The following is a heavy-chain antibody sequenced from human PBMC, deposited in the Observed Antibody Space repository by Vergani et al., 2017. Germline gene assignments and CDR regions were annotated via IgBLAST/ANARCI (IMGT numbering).Heavy chain of an antibody. V-gene: IGHV3-23*01. Sequence: EVRLLESGGGLVQPGGSLRLSCAASGFTFNIHAMSWVRQAPGKGLEGVSTITYNGGRTYYADSVTGRFTISIDNSKNTLFLQLKTLRAEDTGVYYCARVHPQDCSSTSCYGYYFDYWGQGTLVSVSS. CDR1: GFTFNIHA. CDR3: ARVHPQDCSSTSCYGYYFDY. J-gene: IGHJ4*02. CDR2: ITYNGGRT. D-gene: IGHD2-2*01.